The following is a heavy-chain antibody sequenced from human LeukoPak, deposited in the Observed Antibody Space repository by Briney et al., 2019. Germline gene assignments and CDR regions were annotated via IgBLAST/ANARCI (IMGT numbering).Heavy chain of an antibody. CDR2: IYYSGST. D-gene: IGHD2-15*01. CDR1: GGSISSYY. J-gene: IGHJ4*02. V-gene: IGHV4-59*01. CDR3: ARDYCSGGSCYFDY. Sequence: RASETLSLTCTVSGGSISSYYWSWIRQPPGKGLEWIGYIYYSGSTNYNPSLKGRVTISVDTSKNQFSLKLSSVTAADTAVYYCARDYCSGGSCYFDYWSQGTLVTVSS.